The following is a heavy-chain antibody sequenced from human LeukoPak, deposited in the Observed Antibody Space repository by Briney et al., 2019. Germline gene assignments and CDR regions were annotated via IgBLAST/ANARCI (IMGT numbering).Heavy chain of an antibody. CDR2: IYTSEST. J-gene: IGHJ4*02. D-gene: IGHD3-10*01. V-gene: IGHV4-4*07. Sequence: SQTLSLTCTVSGGSISSYYWSWIRQPAGKGLEWIGRIYTSESTNYNPSLKSRVTISVDTSRNQFSLKLSSVTAADTAVYYCARGLWFGDENPPYFDYWGQGILVTVSS. CDR1: GGSISSYY. CDR3: ARGLWFGDENPPYFDY.